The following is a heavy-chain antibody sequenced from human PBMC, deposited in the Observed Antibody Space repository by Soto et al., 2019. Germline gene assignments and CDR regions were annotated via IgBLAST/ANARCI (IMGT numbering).Heavy chain of an antibody. CDR3: ERAGPDSNYYYYMDV. CDR1: GYTFTGYY. V-gene: IGHV1-2*04. CDR2: INPNSGGT. J-gene: IGHJ6*03. Sequence: ASVKVSCKASGYTFTGYYMHWVRQAPGQGLEWMGWINPNSGGTNYAQKFQGWVTMTRDTSISTAYMELSRLRSDDTAVYYCERAGPDSNYYYYMDVWGKGTTVTVSS. D-gene: IGHD5-18*01.